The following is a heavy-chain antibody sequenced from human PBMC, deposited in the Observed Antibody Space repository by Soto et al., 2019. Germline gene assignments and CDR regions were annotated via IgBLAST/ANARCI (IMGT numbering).Heavy chain of an antibody. J-gene: IGHJ4*02. CDR1: GYTFTSYW. CDR3: ARGRDSGDYYFDY. CDR2: IYPGDSDT. V-gene: IGHV5-51*01. D-gene: IGHD6-19*01. Sequence: EVQLVQSGAEVKKPGESLKISCKGSGYTFTSYWIGWVRQMPGKGLEWMGIIYPGDSDTRYSPSFQGQITIPADKSITTAYPAWSSLKASDTAMDYRARGRDSGDYYFDYWGQGTLVTVSS.